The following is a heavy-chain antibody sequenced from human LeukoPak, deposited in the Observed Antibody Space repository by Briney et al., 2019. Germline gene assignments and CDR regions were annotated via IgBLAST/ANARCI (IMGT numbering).Heavy chain of an antibody. V-gene: IGHV1-69*04. D-gene: IGHD3-9*01. Sequence: GSSVKVSCKSSGGTFSSYAISWVRQAPGQGLEWMGRIIPILDIANYAQKFQGRVTITADKSTGTAYMELSSLRYEDTAVYYCARLSDWSLFSYFDSWGKGTTVTVSS. J-gene: IGHJ6*04. CDR3: ARLSDWSLFSYFDS. CDR2: IIPILDIA. CDR1: GGTFSSYA.